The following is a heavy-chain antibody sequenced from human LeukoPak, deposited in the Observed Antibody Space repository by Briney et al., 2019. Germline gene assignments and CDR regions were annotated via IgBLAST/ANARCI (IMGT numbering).Heavy chain of an antibody. CDR1: GFTFSSNW. CDR3: ASLFYDYVWGSYRYGAFGI. CDR2: INSDGSRT. J-gene: IGHJ3*02. Sequence: GGSLRLSCAASGFTFSSNWMHWVRQAPGKGLVWVSRINSDGSRTSYVDSVKGRFTISRDNSKNTLYLQMNSLRAEDTAVYYCASLFYDYVWGSYRYGAFGIWGQGTMVTVSS. V-gene: IGHV3-74*01. D-gene: IGHD3-16*02.